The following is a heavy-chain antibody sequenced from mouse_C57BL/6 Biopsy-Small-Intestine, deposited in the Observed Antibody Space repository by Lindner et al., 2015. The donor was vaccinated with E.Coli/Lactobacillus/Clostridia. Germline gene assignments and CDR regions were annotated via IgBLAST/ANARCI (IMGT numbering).Heavy chain of an antibody. CDR2: ISDGGSYT. CDR3: ARPYYVSSYDAMDY. CDR1: GFTFSSYA. J-gene: IGHJ4*01. Sequence: VQLQEVWGGLSEAWRGPSKLSCAASGFTFSSYAMSWVRQTPEKRLEWVATISDGGSYTYYPDNVKGRFTISRDNAKNNLYLQLSHLKSEDTAMYYCARPYYVSSYDAMDYWGQGTSVTVSS. V-gene: IGHV5-4*01. D-gene: IGHD1-1*01.